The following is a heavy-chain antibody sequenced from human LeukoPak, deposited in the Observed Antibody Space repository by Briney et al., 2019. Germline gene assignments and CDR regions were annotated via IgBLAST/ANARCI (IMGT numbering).Heavy chain of an antibody. Sequence: ASVKVSCKASGYTFTGYYMHWVRQAPGQGLEWMGWINPNSGGTNYAQKFQGRVTMTRDTSISTAYMELSRLRSDDTAVYYCARDSAFWSGQEIDYWGQGTLVTVSS. D-gene: IGHD3-3*01. V-gene: IGHV1-2*02. CDR2: INPNSGGT. CDR1: GYTFTGYY. CDR3: ARDSAFWSGQEIDY. J-gene: IGHJ4*02.